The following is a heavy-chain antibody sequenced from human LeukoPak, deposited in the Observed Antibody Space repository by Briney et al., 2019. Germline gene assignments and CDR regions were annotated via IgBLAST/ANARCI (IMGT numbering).Heavy chain of an antibody. J-gene: IGHJ5*02. CDR1: GGSISSGGYY. CDR3: ARDGFKGGNWFDP. V-gene: IGHV4-31*03. Sequence: SETLSLTCTVSGGSISSGGYYWSWIRQHPGKGLEWIGYIYYSGSTYYNPSLKSRVTISVDTSKNQFSLKLSSVTAADTAVYYCARDGFKGGNWFDPWGQGTLVTVSS. D-gene: IGHD3-16*01. CDR2: IYYSGST.